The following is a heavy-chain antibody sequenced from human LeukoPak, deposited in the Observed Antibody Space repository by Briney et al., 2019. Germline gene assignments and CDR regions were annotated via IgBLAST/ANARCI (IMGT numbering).Heavy chain of an antibody. D-gene: IGHD3-22*01. Sequence: GGSLRLSCAASGFTFSDYYMSWIRQAPGKGLEWVSYISSSGSTIYYADSVKGRFTISRDNSKNTLYLQMNSLRAEDTAVYYCASYDSSGYCIWGQGTLVTVSS. CDR2: ISSSGSTI. J-gene: IGHJ4*02. CDR3: ASYDSSGYCI. CDR1: GFTFSDYY. V-gene: IGHV3-11*01.